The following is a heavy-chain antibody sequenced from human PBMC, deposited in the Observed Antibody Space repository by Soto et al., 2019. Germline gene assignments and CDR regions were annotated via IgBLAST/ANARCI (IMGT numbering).Heavy chain of an antibody. J-gene: IGHJ4*02. V-gene: IGHV4-59*02. CDR2: IYYTGST. Sequence: PSEPLSLTCSVSGGYVHSYYWSWLRQSPGRGLEWIAYIYYTGSTKYNPSLKSRATISLDTSKNEVYLKMASVTAADTAVYYCARARVRGVSPDYDFWGQGTQVTVSS. CDR3: ARARVRGVSPDYDF. CDR1: GGYVHSYY. D-gene: IGHD2-8*01.